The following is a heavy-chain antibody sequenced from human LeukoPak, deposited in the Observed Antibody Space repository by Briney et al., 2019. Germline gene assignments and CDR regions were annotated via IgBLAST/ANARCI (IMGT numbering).Heavy chain of an antibody. CDR1: GGSISSGGYS. D-gene: IGHD1-20*01. CDR3: AGGGVTGTTNFDY. Sequence: PSETLSLTCAVSGGSISSGGYSWSWIRQPPGKGLEWIGYIYYSGSTYYNPSLKSRVTISVDTSKNQFSLKLSSVTAADTAVYYCAGGGVTGTTNFDYWGQGTLVTVSS. J-gene: IGHJ4*02. CDR2: IYYSGST. V-gene: IGHV4-30-4*07.